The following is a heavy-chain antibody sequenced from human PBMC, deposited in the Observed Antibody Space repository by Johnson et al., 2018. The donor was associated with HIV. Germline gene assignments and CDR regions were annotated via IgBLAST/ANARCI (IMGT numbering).Heavy chain of an antibody. CDR2: ISGSGGST. V-gene: IGHV3-66*02. CDR3: ARSPGEADAFDI. Sequence: VQLVESGGGLVQPGGSLRLSCAASGFTVSSNYMSWVRQAPGKGLEWVSVISGSGGSTYYADSVKGRFTISRDNSKNTLYLQMNSLRAEDTAMDYCARSPGEADAFDIWGQGTMVTVSS. CDR1: GFTVSSNY. D-gene: IGHD3-10*01. J-gene: IGHJ3*02.